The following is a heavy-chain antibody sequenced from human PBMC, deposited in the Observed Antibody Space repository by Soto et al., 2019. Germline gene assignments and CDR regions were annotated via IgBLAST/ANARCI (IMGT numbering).Heavy chain of an antibody. D-gene: IGHD3-3*01. Sequence: GGSLRRSCAASGFTFDTFTMTWVRQAPGKGLEWVSSVSGSGVTTKYSDPVKGRFTISRDNSKNTLYLQLNTLTAEDTAVYYCVSNSSYDFWSGFLYWGQGALVTVSS. CDR3: VSNSSYDFWSGFLY. CDR2: VSGSGVTT. CDR1: GFTFDTFT. J-gene: IGHJ4*02. V-gene: IGHV3-23*01.